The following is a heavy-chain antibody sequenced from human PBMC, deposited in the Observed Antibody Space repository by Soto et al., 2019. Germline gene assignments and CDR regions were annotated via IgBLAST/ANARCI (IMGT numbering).Heavy chain of an antibody. J-gene: IGHJ3*02. CDR3: ARGPGVEGASPRGAFDI. D-gene: IGHD1-26*01. CDR1: GYTFTSYG. CDR2: ISAYNGNT. Sequence: GASVKVSCKASGYTFTSYGISWVRQAPGQGLEWMGWISAYNGNTNYAQKLQGRVTMTTDTSTSTAYMELRSLRSDDTAVYYCARGPGVEGASPRGAFDIWGQGTMVTVSS. V-gene: IGHV1-18*01.